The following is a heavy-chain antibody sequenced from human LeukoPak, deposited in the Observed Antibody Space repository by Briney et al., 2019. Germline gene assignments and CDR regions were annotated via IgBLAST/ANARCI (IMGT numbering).Heavy chain of an antibody. J-gene: IGHJ4*02. CDR1: GFTFSSYW. D-gene: IGHD3-22*01. CDR3: ARVLLSYYYDSSGYYIDY. V-gene: IGHV3-7*03. CDR2: INQDGSED. Sequence: GGSLRLSCAASGFTFSSYWMSWVRQAPGRGLEWVANINQDGSEDYFVDSVKGRFTISRDNAKNSLYLQMNSLRAEDTAVYYCARVLLSYYYDSSGYYIDYWGQGTLVTVSS.